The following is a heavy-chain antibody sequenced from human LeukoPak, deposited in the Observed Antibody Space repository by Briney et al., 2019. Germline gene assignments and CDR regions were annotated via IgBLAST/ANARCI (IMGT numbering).Heavy chain of an antibody. CDR1: GGSFSGYY. Sequence: SETLSLTCAVYGGSFSGYYWSWIRQPPGKGLEWIGSIYYSGSTYYNPSLKSRVTISVDTSKNQFSLKLSSVTAADTAVYYCARDYQGGYGDKTVDYWGQGTLVTVSS. CDR3: ARDYQGGYGDKTVDY. V-gene: IGHV4-34*01. D-gene: IGHD5-18*01. CDR2: IYYSGST. J-gene: IGHJ4*02.